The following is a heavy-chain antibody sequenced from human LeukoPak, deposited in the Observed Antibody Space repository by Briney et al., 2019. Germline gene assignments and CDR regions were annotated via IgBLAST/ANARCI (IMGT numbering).Heavy chain of an antibody. CDR1: GGSFSAYY. D-gene: IGHD3-3*01. V-gene: IGHV4-4*07. CDR3: ARDRAGGLRFVEWLSAFDY. Sequence: SETLSLACAVYGGSFSAYYGSWIRQPAGKGLEWIGRIYSSGSTNYNPSLKGRVTISLDTSKNQFSLKLSSVTAADTAVYYCARDRAGGLRFVEWLSAFDYWGQGTLVTVSS. J-gene: IGHJ4*02. CDR2: IYSSGST.